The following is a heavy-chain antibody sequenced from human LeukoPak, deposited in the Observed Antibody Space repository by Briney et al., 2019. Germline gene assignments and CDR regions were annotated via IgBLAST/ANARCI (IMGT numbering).Heavy chain of an antibody. Sequence: GGSLRLSCAASGFTFSSYAMSWVRQAPGKGLEWVAVISYDGSNKYYADSVKGRFTISRDNSKNTLYLQMNSLRAEDTAVYYCHTYYDFWSGYDFDYWGQGTLVTVSS. CDR3: HTYYDFWSGYDFDY. D-gene: IGHD3-3*01. CDR2: ISYDGSNK. V-gene: IGHV3-30-3*01. CDR1: GFTFSSYA. J-gene: IGHJ4*02.